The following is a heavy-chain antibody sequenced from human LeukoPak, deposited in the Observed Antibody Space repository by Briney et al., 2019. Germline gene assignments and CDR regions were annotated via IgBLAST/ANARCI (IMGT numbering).Heavy chain of an antibody. CDR1: GGSISRSSYY. V-gene: IGHV4-39*01. J-gene: IGHJ6*03. CDR2: IYYSGST. D-gene: IGHD3-10*01. Sequence: SETLSLTCTVSGGSISRSSYYWGWIRQPPGKGLEWIGSIYYSGSTYYNPSLKSRVTISVDTSKNQFSLKLSSVTAADTAVYYCARLTTMVRGSSYYYYYYMDVWGKGTTVTISS. CDR3: ARLTTMVRGSSYYYYYYMDV.